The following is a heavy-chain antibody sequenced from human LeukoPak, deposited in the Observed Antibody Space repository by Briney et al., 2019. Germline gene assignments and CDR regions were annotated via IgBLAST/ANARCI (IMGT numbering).Heavy chain of an antibody. CDR3: ARVLRFLEWSFDY. Sequence: SETLSITCTVSGGSISSSSYYWGWIRQPPGKGLEWIGSIYYSGTTYYNPSLKSRVTISVDTSKNQFSLQLSSVTAADTAVYYCARVLRFLEWSFDYWGQGTLVTVSS. D-gene: IGHD3-3*01. CDR2: IYYSGTT. V-gene: IGHV4-39*01. J-gene: IGHJ4*02. CDR1: GGSISSSSYY.